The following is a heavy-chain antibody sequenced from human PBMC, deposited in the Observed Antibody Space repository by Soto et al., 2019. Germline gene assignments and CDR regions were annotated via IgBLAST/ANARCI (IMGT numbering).Heavy chain of an antibody. V-gene: IGHV1-69*13. CDR3: ARGDTVVTTSDAFDI. CDR2: LIPIFGTA. Sequence: GASVKVSCKASGGTFSSYAISWVRPAPGQGLEWMVGLIPIFGTANYAQKFQGRVTITADESTSTAYMELSSLRSEDTAVYYCARGDTVVTTSDAFDIWGQGTMVTVSS. J-gene: IGHJ3*02. D-gene: IGHD2-15*01. CDR1: GGTFSSYA.